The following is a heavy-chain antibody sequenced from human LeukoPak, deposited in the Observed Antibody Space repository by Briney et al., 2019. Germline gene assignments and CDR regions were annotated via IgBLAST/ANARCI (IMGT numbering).Heavy chain of an antibody. J-gene: IGHJ4*02. V-gene: IGHV6-1*01. D-gene: IGHD3-22*01. CDR2: TYYRSEWYT. CDR3: ARGLGYFDSRTLFDS. Sequence: SQTLSLTCTISGDSVSTKTAAWSWIRQSPSRGLAWRGRTYYRSEWYTDYAVSVRSRITINPDTSKNQFSLQLNSVTPEDTAVYYCARGLGYFDSRTLFDSWGQGTLVTVSS. CDR1: GDSVSTKTAA.